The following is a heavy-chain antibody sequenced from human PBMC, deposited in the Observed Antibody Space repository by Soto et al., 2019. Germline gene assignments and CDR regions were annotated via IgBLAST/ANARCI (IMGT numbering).Heavy chain of an antibody. Sequence: QVQLVESGGGVVQPGTSLRLSCAASRLTFSIYDMHWVRQAPGKGLEWVALIWSDGSRQFYGDSVKGRFTISRDNPKSKVYRQWIGLSVEDRAVYYCAGEPKGGTYDMDVWGQGTTVTVSS. V-gene: IGHV3-33*01. CDR3: AGEPKGGTYDMDV. J-gene: IGHJ6*01. D-gene: IGHD3-16*01. CDR1: RLTFSIYD. CDR2: IWSDGSRQ.